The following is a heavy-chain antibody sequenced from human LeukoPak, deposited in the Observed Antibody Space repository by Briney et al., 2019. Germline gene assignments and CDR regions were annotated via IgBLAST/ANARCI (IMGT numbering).Heavy chain of an antibody. Sequence: ASVTVSCTASGGTFSSYAISWVRQAPGQGLEWMGGIIPIFGTANYAQKFQGRVTITADESTSTAYMELSSLRSEDTAVYYCARDLGYYDILTGYLWYWGQGTLVTVSS. CDR2: IIPIFGTA. CDR3: ARDLGYYDILTGYLWY. V-gene: IGHV1-69*01. CDR1: GGTFSSYA. J-gene: IGHJ4*02. D-gene: IGHD3-9*01.